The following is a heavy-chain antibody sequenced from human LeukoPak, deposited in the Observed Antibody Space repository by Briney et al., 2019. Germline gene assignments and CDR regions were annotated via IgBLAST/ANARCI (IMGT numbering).Heavy chain of an antibody. J-gene: IGHJ4*02. Sequence: GGSLRLSCAASGFTFSNSWMNWARQAPGKGLEWLANIKGDGNQKNYMDSVKGRFVISRDNAKNLLYLQMNSLKAEDTAVYYCMTNCGGDCWGQGTLVTVSS. CDR2: IKGDGNQK. CDR1: GFTFSNSW. D-gene: IGHD2-8*01. CDR3: MTNCGGDC. V-gene: IGHV3-7*01.